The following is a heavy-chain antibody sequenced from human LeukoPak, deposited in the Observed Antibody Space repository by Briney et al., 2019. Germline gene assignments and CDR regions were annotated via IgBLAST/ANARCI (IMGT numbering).Heavy chain of an antibody. CDR2: IYYNGNA. CDR1: GGSINTLSYY. J-gene: IGHJ4*02. Sequence: PSETLSLTCSVSGGSINTLSYYWGWVRQPPGKGLEWIGRIYYNGNADYNPSLKSRVTLIVDTSKNQFSLKVTSLTSADTAVYYCAAYPPGVYRPVDYWGQGPLVTVSS. V-gene: IGHV4-39*01. CDR3: AAYPPGVYRPVDY. D-gene: IGHD3-10*01.